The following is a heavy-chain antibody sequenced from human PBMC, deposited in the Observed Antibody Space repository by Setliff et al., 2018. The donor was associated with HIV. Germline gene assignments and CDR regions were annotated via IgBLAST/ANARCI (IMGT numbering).Heavy chain of an antibody. V-gene: IGHV4-39*07. Sequence: SETLSLTCAVFGGSFSGYYWGWIRQPPGKGLEWIGSLYYSGTTYYNPSLKSRLTISVDTSKNQFSLKLSSVTAADTALYYCARVPTNPDFYYYSMDVWGKGTTVTVSS. CDR2: LYYSGTT. J-gene: IGHJ6*03. CDR3: ARVPTNPDFYYYSMDV. CDR1: GGSFSGYY.